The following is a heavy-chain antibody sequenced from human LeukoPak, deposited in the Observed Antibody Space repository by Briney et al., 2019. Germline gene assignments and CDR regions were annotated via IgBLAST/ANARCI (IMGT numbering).Heavy chain of an antibody. CDR1: GFTFSSHA. CDR3: AKGMYSRYFDY. D-gene: IGHD2-15*01. J-gene: IGHJ4*02. V-gene: IGHV3-23*01. CDR2: ISGSGGST. Sequence: PGGSLRLSCAASGFTFSSHAMSWVRQAPGKGLEWVSTISGSGGSTYYPDSVKGRFTISRDNSKNTLYLQVNSLRAEDTAVYYCAKGMYSRYFDYWGQGTLVTVSS.